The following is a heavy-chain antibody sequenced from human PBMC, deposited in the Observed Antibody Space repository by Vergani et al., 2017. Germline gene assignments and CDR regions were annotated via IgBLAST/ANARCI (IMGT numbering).Heavy chain of an antibody. CDR3: AKDPRLKEDYYYYYMDV. CDR1: GFTFSNYG. J-gene: IGHJ6*03. CDR2: ISHDGNKK. Sequence: VQLLESGGGLVQPGRSLRLSCAASGFTFSNYGLHWVRQAPGQGLEWVAVISHDGNKKYYVDSVKGRFTISRDNSKNTLYLYMNSLRADDTAVYYCAKDPRLKEDYYYYYMDVWGKGTTVTVSS. V-gene: IGHV3-30*18.